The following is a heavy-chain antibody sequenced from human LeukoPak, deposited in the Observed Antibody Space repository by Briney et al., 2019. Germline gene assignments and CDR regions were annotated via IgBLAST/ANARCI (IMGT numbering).Heavy chain of an antibody. V-gene: IGHV3-21*01. CDR2: ISSSSSYI. CDR1: GFTFSSYS. D-gene: IGHD6-13*01. J-gene: IGHJ5*02. Sequence: PGGSLRLSCAASGFTFSSYSMNWVRQAPGKGLEWVSSISSSSSYIYYADSVKGRFTISRDNAKNSLYLQMNSLRAEDTAVYYCARGGDGIAAPGPWGQGTLVTVSS. CDR3: ARGGDGIAAPGP.